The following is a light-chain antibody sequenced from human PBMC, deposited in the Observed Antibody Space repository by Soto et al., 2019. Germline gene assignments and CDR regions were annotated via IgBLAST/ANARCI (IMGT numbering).Light chain of an antibody. V-gene: IGKV1-5*03. CDR3: QQFGSSPPWT. CDR1: QSISIW. Sequence: IQMTQSPSTLSASVGDRVTITCRASQSISIWLAWYQQKPGKAPKLLIYKASILESGVPSRFSGSGSGSEFTLTITRLEPEDFAVYYCQQFGSSPPWTFGQGTKVEIK. J-gene: IGKJ1*01. CDR2: KAS.